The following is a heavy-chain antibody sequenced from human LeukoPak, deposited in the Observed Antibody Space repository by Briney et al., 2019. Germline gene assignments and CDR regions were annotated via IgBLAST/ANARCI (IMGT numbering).Heavy chain of an antibody. CDR3: AIDRRPGSGFLHYYYMDV. Sequence: PGGSLRLSCAASGFTVSANYMSWVRQAPGKGLEWVSVTNSGGRTFYADSVKGRFTISSDNSKNTLYLQMNSLRVDDTAVYYCAIDRRPGSGFLHYYYMDVWGKGTTVTVSS. V-gene: IGHV3-53*01. J-gene: IGHJ6*03. CDR1: GFTVSANY. D-gene: IGHD6-19*01. CDR2: TNSGGRT.